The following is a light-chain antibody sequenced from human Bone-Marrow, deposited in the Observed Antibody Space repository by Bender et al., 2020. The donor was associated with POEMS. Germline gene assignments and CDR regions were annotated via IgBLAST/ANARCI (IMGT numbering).Light chain of an antibody. CDR2: DVS. J-gene: IGLJ1*01. V-gene: IGLV2-14*03. CDR1: SSDVGGYNY. CDR3: CYCAAGYV. Sequence: QSVLTQPPSVSGAPGQRVTISCTGSSSDVGGYNYVSWYQQHPGKAPKLMIYDVSDRPSGVSNRFSGSKSGNTAFLTISGVQAEDEADDYCCYCAAGYVFGAGTKVTVL.